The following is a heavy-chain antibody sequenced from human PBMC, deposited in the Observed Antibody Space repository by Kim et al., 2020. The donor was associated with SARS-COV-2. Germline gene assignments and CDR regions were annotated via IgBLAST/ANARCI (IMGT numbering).Heavy chain of an antibody. CDR1: GFSFSSYA. CDR2: ISSNGVST. CDR3: VRGRAGQLVRYLDY. D-gene: IGHD6-13*01. Sequence: GGSLRLSCAASGFSFSSYAMHWVRQAPGKGLEHVSAISSNGVSTYYANSVKGRFTISRDNSKNTVYLQVGSLRAESMAVYYCVRGRAGQLVRYLDYWGQGTLVTVSS. V-gene: IGHV3-64*01. J-gene: IGHJ4*02.